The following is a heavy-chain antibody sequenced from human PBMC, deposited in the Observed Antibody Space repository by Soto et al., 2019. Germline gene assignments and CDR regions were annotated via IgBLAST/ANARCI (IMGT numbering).Heavy chain of an antibody. Sequence: QVQLQESGPGLVKPSETLSLTCTVSGGSITRGGYYWSWIRQHPGKGLEWIGYIYNSGTTYYNPPRQSXXTISVDTSKNQFSLKLTSVTAADTAVYYCARDPAPWGQGTLVTVSS. CDR1: GGSITRGGYY. CDR3: ARDPAP. J-gene: IGHJ5*02. CDR2: IYNSGTT. V-gene: IGHV4-31*01.